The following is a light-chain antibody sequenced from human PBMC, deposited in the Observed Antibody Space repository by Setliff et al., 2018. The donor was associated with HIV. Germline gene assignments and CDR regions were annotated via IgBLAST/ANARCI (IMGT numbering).Light chain of an antibody. CDR2: DVT. CDR1: SSDIGRYNS. CDR3: SSFAGKDNLI. J-gene: IGLJ1*01. Sequence: QSALTQPPSASGSPGQSVTISCTGSSSDIGRYNSASWYQQHPDKAPTLIIFDVTSRPSGVPDRFSGSKSAITASLTISGLQSDDEADYFCSSFAGKDNLIVGSGTKVTV. V-gene: IGLV2-8*01.